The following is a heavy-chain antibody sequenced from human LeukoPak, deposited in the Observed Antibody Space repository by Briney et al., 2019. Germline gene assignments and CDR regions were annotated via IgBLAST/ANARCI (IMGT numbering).Heavy chain of an antibody. CDR2: ISYDGNNK. CDR3: AIGVEWLDY. J-gene: IGHJ4*02. V-gene: IGHV3-30*03. Sequence: GGSLRLSCAVSGFTFSSSWMHWVRQAPGKGLEWVAVISYDGNNKYYADSVKGRFTISRDNSKNTLYLQMNSLRAEDTAVYYCAIGVEWLDYWGQGTLVTVSS. CDR1: GFTFSSSW. D-gene: IGHD3-3*01.